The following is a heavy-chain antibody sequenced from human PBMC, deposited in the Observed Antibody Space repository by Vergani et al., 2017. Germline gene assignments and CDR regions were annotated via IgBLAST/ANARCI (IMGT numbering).Heavy chain of an antibody. CDR3: ARHRYFDWLLSYYMDV. D-gene: IGHD3-9*01. CDR1: GYTFTDHY. CDR2: VDPEDGET. Sequence: EVQLVQSGAEVKKPGATMKISCKVSGYTFTDHYMHWVKQAPGKGLEWMGLVDPEDGETIYAEKFKGRVTIAADTSTDTAYMELRSLRSDDTAVYYCARHRYFDWLLSYYMDVWGKGTTVTVSS. J-gene: IGHJ6*03. V-gene: IGHV1-69-2*01.